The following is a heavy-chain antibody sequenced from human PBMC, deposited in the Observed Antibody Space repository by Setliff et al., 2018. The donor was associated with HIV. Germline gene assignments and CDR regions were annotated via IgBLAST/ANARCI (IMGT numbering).Heavy chain of an antibody. V-gene: IGHV4-4*07. D-gene: IGHD3-3*01. J-gene: IGHJ6*03. CDR2: IYTSGST. CDR1: GGSISSYY. CDR3: ARTHYNFNLLEYYYYYYMDV. Sequence: SETLSLTCTVSGGSISSYYWSWIRQPAGKGLEWIGRIYTSGSTNYNPSLKSRVAMSIDTSKNQISLKLRSMTAADTAVYYCARTHYNFNLLEYYYYYYMDVWGKGTTVTVSS.